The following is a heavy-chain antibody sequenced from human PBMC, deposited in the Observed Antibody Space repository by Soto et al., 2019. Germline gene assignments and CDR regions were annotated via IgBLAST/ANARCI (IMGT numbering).Heavy chain of an antibody. CDR2: IWYDGSNK. J-gene: IGHJ5*02. Sequence: QVQLVESGGGVVQPGRSLRLSCAASGFTFSSYGMHWVRQAPGKGLEWVAVIWYDGSNKYYADSVKGRFTISRDNSKNTLYLQMNSLRAEDTAVYYCARGGGSYYGHWFDPWGHGTLVTVSS. V-gene: IGHV3-33*01. D-gene: IGHD1-26*01. CDR1: GFTFSSYG. CDR3: ARGGGSYYGHWFDP.